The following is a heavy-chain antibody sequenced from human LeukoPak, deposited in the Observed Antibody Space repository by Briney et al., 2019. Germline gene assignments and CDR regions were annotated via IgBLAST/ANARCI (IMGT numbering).Heavy chain of an antibody. CDR1: GYTFTSYG. D-gene: IGHD3-22*01. Sequence: ASVKVSCKASGYTFTSYGISWVRQAPGQGLEWMGWISAYNGNTNYAQKLQGRVTMTTDTSTSTAYMELRSLRSDDTAVYYCARDKGTTMIVVPHPLDYWGQGTLVTVSS. CDR2: ISAYNGNT. V-gene: IGHV1-18*01. J-gene: IGHJ4*02. CDR3: ARDKGTTMIVVPHPLDY.